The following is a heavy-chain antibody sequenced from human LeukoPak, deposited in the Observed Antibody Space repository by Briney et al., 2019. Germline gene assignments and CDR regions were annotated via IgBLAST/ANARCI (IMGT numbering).Heavy chain of an antibody. Sequence: GGSLRLSCAASGFTVSSNYMSWVRQAPGKGLEWVSIIYSGGDTYHADSVKGRFTVSRDNSKNTLFLQMNSLRAEDTAVYYCVSHSDTLTSYSFDYWGQGTLVIVSS. V-gene: IGHV3-53*01. J-gene: IGHJ4*02. D-gene: IGHD3-9*01. CDR3: VSHSDTLTSYSFDY. CDR1: GFTVSSNY. CDR2: IYSGGDT.